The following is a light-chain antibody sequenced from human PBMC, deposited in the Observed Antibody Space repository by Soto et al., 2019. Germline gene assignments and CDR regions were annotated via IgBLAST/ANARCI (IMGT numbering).Light chain of an antibody. CDR2: DAS. CDR3: QQRSNWPRST. CDR1: QSVSSY. J-gene: IGKJ1*01. Sequence: EIVLTQSPATLSLSPGARATLSCRASQSVSSYLAWYQQKPGQAPRLLIYDASNRATGIPARFSGSGSGTDFTLTVSSLEPEDFAVYYCQQRSNWPRSTFGQGTKVDIK. V-gene: IGKV3-11*01.